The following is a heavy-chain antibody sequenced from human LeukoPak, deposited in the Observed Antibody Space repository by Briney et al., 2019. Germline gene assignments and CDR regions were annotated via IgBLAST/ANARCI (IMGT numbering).Heavy chain of an antibody. CDR1: GGSISRYY. J-gene: IGHJ4*02. CDR3: ARGVGEYCSGGSCYPFDY. V-gene: IGHV4-59*12. D-gene: IGHD2-15*01. CDR2: IYYSGST. Sequence: SETLSLTCTVSGGSISRYYWSWIRQPPGKGLEWVGSIYYSGSTTYNPSLKSRVTISVDTSKNQFSLKLSSVTAADTAVYYCARGVGEYCSGGSCYPFDYRGQGTLVTVSS.